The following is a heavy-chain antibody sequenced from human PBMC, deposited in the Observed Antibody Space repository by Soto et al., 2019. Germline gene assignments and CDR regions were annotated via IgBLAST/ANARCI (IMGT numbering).Heavy chain of an antibody. V-gene: IGHV1-69*02. J-gene: IGHJ4*02. Sequence: QVQLVQSGAEVTKPGSSVKVSCKASGGTFSSYTISWVRQAPGQGLEWMGRIIPILGIANYAQKFQGRVTITADKSTSTAYMELSSLRSEDTAVYYCASVAVVVPAASLSFDYWGQGTLVTVSS. CDR1: GGTFSSYT. D-gene: IGHD2-2*01. CDR2: IIPILGIA. CDR3: ASVAVVVPAASLSFDY.